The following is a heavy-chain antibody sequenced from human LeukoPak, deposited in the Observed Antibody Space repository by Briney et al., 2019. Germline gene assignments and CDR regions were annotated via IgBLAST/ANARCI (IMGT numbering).Heavy chain of an antibody. Sequence: ASVKVSCKASGYTFTSYAMNWVRQAPGQGLEWMGWINTNTGNPTYAQGFTGRFVFSLDTSVSTAYLQISSLKAEDTAVYYCARALPIIGIQQWLRGEYFQHWGQGTLVTVSS. D-gene: IGHD5-18*01. J-gene: IGHJ1*01. V-gene: IGHV7-4-1*02. CDR3: ARALPIIGIQQWLRGEYFQH. CDR2: INTNTGNP. CDR1: GYTFTSYA.